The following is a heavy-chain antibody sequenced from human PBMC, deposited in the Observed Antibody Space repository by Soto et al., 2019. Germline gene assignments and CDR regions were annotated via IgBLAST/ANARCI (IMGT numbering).Heavy chain of an antibody. J-gene: IGHJ3*02. CDR1: GFICSSYD. Sequence: PGGTLRLSCAASGFICSSYDLSWVRQAPGKGLEWVSTILVGGSTHYEDSVKGRFTISRDRSKNTLYLQMNSLTARDTAVYYCAKATATGGGAFDICGQGTMVT. V-gene: IGHV3-23*01. CDR2: ILVGGST. CDR3: AKATATGGGAFDI. D-gene: IGHD2-8*02.